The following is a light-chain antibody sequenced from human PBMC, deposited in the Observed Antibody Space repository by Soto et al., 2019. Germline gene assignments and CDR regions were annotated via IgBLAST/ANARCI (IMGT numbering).Light chain of an antibody. CDR1: QSVTSKY. V-gene: IGKV3-20*01. CDR3: QQYGSSVQ. CDR2: GAS. Sequence: EIVLTQSPDTLSLSPGERATLSLRASQSVTSKYLAWYQQKPGQAPRLLIHGASNRATGIPDRFSGSGSGTDFTLTISRLEPEDCALYYCQQYGSSVQFGGGTKGEIK. J-gene: IGKJ4*02.